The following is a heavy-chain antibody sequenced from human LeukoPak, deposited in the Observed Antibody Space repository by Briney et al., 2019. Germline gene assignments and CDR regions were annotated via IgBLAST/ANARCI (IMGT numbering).Heavy chain of an antibody. CDR3: AREGYYGSGSPPSLYFDY. CDR1: GFTFRNYV. J-gene: IGHJ4*02. V-gene: IGHV3-30-3*01. D-gene: IGHD3-10*01. Sequence: GGSLRLSCAASGFTFRNYVIHWVRQAPGKGLEWVAVTSSDLNVKLYADSVKGRFTISRDNSRSTLYLQMNSLRPEGTAIYYCAREGYYGSGSPPSLYFDYWGQGTLVTVSS. CDR2: TSSDLNVK.